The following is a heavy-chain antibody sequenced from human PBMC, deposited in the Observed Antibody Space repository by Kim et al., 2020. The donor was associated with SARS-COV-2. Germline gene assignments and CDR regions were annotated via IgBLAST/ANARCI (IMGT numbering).Heavy chain of an antibody. V-gene: IGHV3-48*01. CDR3: ARSVAGHFDV. Sequence: YTDSEKGRLRIYRDNAKNSVYLQMTSLRAEDTALYYCARSVAGHFDVWGPGTPVTVSS. D-gene: IGHD2-15*01. J-gene: IGHJ4*02.